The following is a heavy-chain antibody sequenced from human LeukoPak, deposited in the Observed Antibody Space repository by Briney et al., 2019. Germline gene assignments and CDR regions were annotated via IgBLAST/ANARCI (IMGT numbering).Heavy chain of an antibody. CDR2: IYYSGST. D-gene: IGHD3-10*01. CDR1: GDSIRTGSYY. V-gene: IGHV4-39*01. Sequence: SETLSLTCTVSGDSIRTGSYYWGWIRQPPGKGLEWIGTIYYSGSTYYNPSLESRVTISVDTSKNQFSLKLSSVTAADTAVYYCARVGEILLWFGELFGPFDYWGQGTLVTVSS. CDR3: ARVGEILLWFGELFGPFDY. J-gene: IGHJ4*02.